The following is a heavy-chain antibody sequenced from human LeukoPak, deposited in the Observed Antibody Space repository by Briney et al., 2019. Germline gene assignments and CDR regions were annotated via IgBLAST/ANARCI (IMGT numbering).Heavy chain of an antibody. D-gene: IGHD3-22*01. CDR3: AKAMGLYYYDSSGCYYDY. J-gene: IGHJ4*02. Sequence: GGSLRLSCAASGFTFDDYTMHWVRQAPGKGLEWVSLISGDGGSTYYADSVKGRFTISRDNSKKSLYFEMNSLRTEDTALYYCAKAMGLYYYDSSGCYYDYWGQGTLVTVSS. CDR1: GFTFDDYT. V-gene: IGHV3-43*02. CDR2: ISGDGGST.